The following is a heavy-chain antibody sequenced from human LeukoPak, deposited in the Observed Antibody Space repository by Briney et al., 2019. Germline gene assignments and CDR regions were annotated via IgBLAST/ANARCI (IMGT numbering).Heavy chain of an antibody. D-gene: IGHD1-7*01. V-gene: IGHV4-39*01. CDR1: GGSINSRNNY. J-gene: IGHJ4*02. CDR3: ARRNYPYYFDY. CDR2: ISDTGTT. Sequence: PSETLSLTCTVSGGSINSRNNYWGWIRQPPGKGLEWIAIISDTGTTYYSPSLKSRLAISVDTSKNQFSLTLSSVTAADTAVYYCARRNYPYYFDYWGQGTLVTVSS.